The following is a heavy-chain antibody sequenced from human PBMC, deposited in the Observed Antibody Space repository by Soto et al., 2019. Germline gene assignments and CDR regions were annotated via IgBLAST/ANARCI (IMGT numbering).Heavy chain of an antibody. CDR2: ISPYTGDT. D-gene: IGHD6-19*01. CDR3: AKTGGWNWFDP. CDR1: GYTFTDYG. V-gene: IGHV1-18*01. Sequence: QVQVVQSGAEVKKPGASVKVSCKASGYTFTDYGISWVRQAPGQGLEWMGWISPYTGDTKYPQRLQGRVTVTADTSTSTAYMELRSLKSDDTAVYYSAKTGGWNWFDPWGQGTLVSVSS. J-gene: IGHJ5*02.